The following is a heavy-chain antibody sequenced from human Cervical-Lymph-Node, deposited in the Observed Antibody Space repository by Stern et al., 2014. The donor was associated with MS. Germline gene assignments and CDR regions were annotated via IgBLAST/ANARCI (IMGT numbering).Heavy chain of an antibody. V-gene: IGHV4-31*03. Sequence: VQLVESGPGLVKPSQTLSLTCSVSGASISSGGYYWSWIRPHPGKGLEWVGYIHHSGTTFYNPSLKSRVIISVDSSKNQFSLNLSSVTAADTAVYYCATIPPHIEAAAFEIWGQGTMVTVSS. CDR1: GASISSGGYY. CDR2: IHHSGTT. D-gene: IGHD5-12*01. J-gene: IGHJ3*02. CDR3: ATIPPHIEAAAFEI.